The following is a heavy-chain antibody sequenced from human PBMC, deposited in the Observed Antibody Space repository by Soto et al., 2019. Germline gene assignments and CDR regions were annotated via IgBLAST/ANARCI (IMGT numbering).Heavy chain of an antibody. CDR3: VRGEGYNTEIFDY. J-gene: IGHJ4*02. V-gene: IGHV3-33*01. D-gene: IGHD1-1*01. Sequence: GGSLRLSCAASGFTFSSYGMHWVRQAPGKGLEWVAVIWYDGSNKYYADSVKGQFTISRDNSKNTLYREMNSLRAEDTAVYYCVRGEGYNTEIFDYWGQGTLVTVSS. CDR2: IWYDGSNK. CDR1: GFTFSSYG.